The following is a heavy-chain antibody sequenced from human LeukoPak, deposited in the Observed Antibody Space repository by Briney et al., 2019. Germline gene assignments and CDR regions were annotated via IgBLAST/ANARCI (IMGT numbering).Heavy chain of an antibody. CDR1: GFTFSIYS. Sequence: GGSLRLSCAASGFTFSIYSMNWVRQAPGKGLEWVSSISSSSSYIYYADSVKGRFTISRDNAKNSLYLQMNSLRAEDTAVYYCARVSLVRGVIITRIDYWGQGTLVTASS. CDR2: ISSSSSYI. D-gene: IGHD3-10*01. CDR3: ARVSLVRGVIITRIDY. V-gene: IGHV3-21*01. J-gene: IGHJ4*02.